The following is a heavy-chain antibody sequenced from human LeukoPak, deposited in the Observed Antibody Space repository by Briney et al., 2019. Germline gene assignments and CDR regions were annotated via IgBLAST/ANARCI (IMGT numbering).Heavy chain of an antibody. V-gene: IGHV4-39*07. CDR1: GDSISSSSSY. CDR3: AKGSIAAAGYFDY. D-gene: IGHD6-13*01. CDR2: IYYSGST. Sequence: SETLSLTCTVSGDSISSSSSYWGWIRQPPGEGLEWIGSIYYSGSTYYNPSLKSRVTISVDTSKNQFSLKLSSVTAADTAVYYCAKGSIAAAGYFDYWGQGTLVTVSS. J-gene: IGHJ4*02.